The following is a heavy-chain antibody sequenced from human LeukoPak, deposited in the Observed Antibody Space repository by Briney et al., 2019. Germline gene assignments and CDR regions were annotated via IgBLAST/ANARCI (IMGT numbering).Heavy chain of an antibody. Sequence: GGSLRLSCAASGFTFSSYAMHWVRQAPGKGLEWVAVISYDGSNKYYADSVKGRFTISRDNSKNTLYLQMNSLRAEDTAVYYCAKEVGGDYQWGQGTLVTVSS. J-gene: IGHJ4*02. V-gene: IGHV3-30-3*01. CDR1: GFTFSSYA. CDR3: AKEVGGDYQ. D-gene: IGHD4-17*01. CDR2: ISYDGSNK.